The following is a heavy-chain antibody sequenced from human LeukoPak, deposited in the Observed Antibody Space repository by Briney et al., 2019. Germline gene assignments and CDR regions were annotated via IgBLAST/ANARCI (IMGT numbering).Heavy chain of an antibody. J-gene: IGHJ4*02. CDR2: ISWNSGSI. CDR3: AKGTYYDILTGYYPEYYFDY. D-gene: IGHD3-9*01. Sequence: PGGSLRLSCAASGFTFDDYGMHWVRQAPGKGLEWVSGISWNSGSIGYADSVKGRFTISRDNAKNSLYLQMNSLRAEGTALYYCAKGTYYDILTGYYPEYYFDYWGQGTLVTVSS. V-gene: IGHV3-9*01. CDR1: GFTFDDYG.